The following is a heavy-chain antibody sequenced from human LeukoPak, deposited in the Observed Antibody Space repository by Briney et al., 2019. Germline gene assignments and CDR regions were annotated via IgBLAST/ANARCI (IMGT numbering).Heavy chain of an antibody. J-gene: IGHJ3*02. CDR3: AIWVYCSGGSCPGAFDI. CDR2: INPNSGGT. CDR1: GYTFTGYY. D-gene: IGHD2-15*01. V-gene: IGHV1-2*04. Sequence: ASVKVSCKASGYTFTGYYMHWVRQAPGQGLEWMGWINPNSGGTNYAQKFQGWVTMTRDTSISTAYMELSRLRSDDTAMYYCAIWVYCSGGSCPGAFDIWGQGTMVTVSS.